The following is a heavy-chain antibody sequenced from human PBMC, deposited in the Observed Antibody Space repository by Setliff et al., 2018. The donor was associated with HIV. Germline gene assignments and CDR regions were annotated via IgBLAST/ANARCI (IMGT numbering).Heavy chain of an antibody. J-gene: IGHJ4*02. CDR2: IHSSSSRI. CDR1: GFTFSDYS. D-gene: IGHD2-15*01. V-gene: IGHV3-48*04. CDR3: GRAPPYCSGGSCADY. Sequence: SLRLSCAASGFTFSDYSMNWFRQTPGKGLEWVSFIHSSSSRIYYADSVKGRFTVSRDNAKNSLYLQMNNLRAEDTAVYYCGRAPPYCSGGSCADYWGQGTLVTVS.